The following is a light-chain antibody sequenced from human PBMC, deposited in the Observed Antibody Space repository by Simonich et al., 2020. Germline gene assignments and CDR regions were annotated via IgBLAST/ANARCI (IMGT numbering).Light chain of an antibody. J-gene: IGKJ1*01. CDR1: QGISSY. CDR2: AAS. Sequence: AIRMTQSPSSLSASTGDRVTITCRASQGISSYLSWYQQKPGKAPKLLIYAASTLQSGFPSRFSGRGSGTDFTLTISCLQSEDFATYYCQQYYSYPWTFGQGTKVEIK. V-gene: IGKV1-8*01. CDR3: QQYYSYPWT.